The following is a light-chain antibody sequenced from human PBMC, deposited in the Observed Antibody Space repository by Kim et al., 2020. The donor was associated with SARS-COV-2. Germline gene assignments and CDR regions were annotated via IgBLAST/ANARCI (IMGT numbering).Light chain of an antibody. Sequence: SSELTQDPAVSVALGQTVRLTCQGDSLRKYYATWYQHGPGQAPTLVLYGKYDRPSGIPDRFSGSASGNTSSLTITGAQAEDEADYYCSSRDSSGDHVLFG. CDR2: GKY. J-gene: IGLJ3*02. CDR3: SSRDSSGDHVL. V-gene: IGLV3-19*01. CDR1: SLRKYY.